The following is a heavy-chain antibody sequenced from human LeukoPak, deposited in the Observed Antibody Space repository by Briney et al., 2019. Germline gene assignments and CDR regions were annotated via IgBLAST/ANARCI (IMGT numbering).Heavy chain of an antibody. CDR3: ARTCSTTSCYVIY. CDR1: GYTFTTYG. CDR2: ISTYNGNT. V-gene: IGHV1-18*01. Sequence: ASVKVSCKASGYTFTTYGINWVRQAPGQGLEWMGWISTYNGNTNYAQKLQGRVTMTTDTSTSTAYMELRSLRSDDTAVYYCARTCSTTSCYVIYWGQGTLVTVCS. D-gene: IGHD2-2*01. J-gene: IGHJ4*02.